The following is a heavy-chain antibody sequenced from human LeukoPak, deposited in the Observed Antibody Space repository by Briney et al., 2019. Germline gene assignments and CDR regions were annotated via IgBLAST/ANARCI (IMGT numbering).Heavy chain of an antibody. CDR1: GYSFTSYW. Sequence: GESLKISCKGSGYSFTSYWIGWVRQMPGKGLEWMGIIYPGDSDTRYSPSFQGQVTISVDKSISTAYLQWSSLKASDTAMYYCARRRNPWIQLDYYYGMDVWGQGTTVTVSS. J-gene: IGHJ6*02. CDR2: IYPGDSDT. V-gene: IGHV5-51*01. D-gene: IGHD5-18*01. CDR3: ARRRNPWIQLDYYYGMDV.